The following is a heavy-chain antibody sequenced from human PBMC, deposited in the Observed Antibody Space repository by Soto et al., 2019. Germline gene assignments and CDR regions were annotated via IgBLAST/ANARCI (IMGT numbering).Heavy chain of an antibody. D-gene: IGHD6-19*01. J-gene: IGHJ5*02. V-gene: IGHV3-15*07. Sequence: GGSLRLSCAASGFTFSNAWMKWVRQAPGKGFGLFGRIKSKTVVGTTDYAAPVKGRFTISRDDSKNTLYLQMNSLKTEVTAVYYCTTAGSSSGCFDPWGQGTLVTVSS. CDR1: GFTFSNAW. CDR3: TTAGSSSGCFDP. CDR2: IKSKTVVGTT.